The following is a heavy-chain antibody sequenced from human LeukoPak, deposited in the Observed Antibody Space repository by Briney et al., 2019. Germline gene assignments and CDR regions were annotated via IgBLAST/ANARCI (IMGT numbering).Heavy chain of an antibody. CDR3: ARDPRYCSSTSCYIDY. V-gene: IGHV1-69*04. Sequence: SVKVSCKASGGTFSSYAISWVRQAPGQGLEWMGRIIPIFGIANYAQKSQGRVTITADKSTSTAYMELSSLRSEDTAVYYCARDPRYCSSTSCYIDYWGQGTLVTVSS. CDR2: IIPIFGIA. D-gene: IGHD2-2*02. CDR1: GGTFSSYA. J-gene: IGHJ4*02.